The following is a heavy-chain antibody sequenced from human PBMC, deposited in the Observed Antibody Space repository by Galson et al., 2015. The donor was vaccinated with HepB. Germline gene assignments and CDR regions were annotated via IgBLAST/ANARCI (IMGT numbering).Heavy chain of an antibody. CDR2: IGSSGRT. J-gene: IGHJ4*02. CDR3: AVNMKRGTSDY. Sequence: SLRLSCAAAGFTISDNGIDWVRQPPGKGLEWVSGIGSSGRTYYTDSVKGRFTISRDNSKNTVFLQMNSLRAEDTAEYFCAVNMKRGTSDYWGQGTRVTVSS. D-gene: IGHD1-1*01. CDR1: GFTISDNG. V-gene: IGHV3-23*01.